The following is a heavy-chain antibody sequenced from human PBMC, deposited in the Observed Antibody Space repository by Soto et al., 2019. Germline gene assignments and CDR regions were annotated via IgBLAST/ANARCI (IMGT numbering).Heavy chain of an antibody. CDR3: ARARYDYGDYDYYMDV. CDR2: IYYSGST. D-gene: IGHD4-17*01. J-gene: IGHJ6*03. CDR1: GGSISSGGYY. V-gene: IGHV4-31*03. Sequence: TSETLSLTCTVSGGSISSGGYYWSWIRQHPGKGLEWIGYIYYSGSTYYNPSLKSRVTISVDTSKNQFSLKLSSVTAADTAVYYCARARYDYGDYDYYMDVWGKGTTVTVS.